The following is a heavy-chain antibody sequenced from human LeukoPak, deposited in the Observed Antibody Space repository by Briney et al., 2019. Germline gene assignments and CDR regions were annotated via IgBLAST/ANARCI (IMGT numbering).Heavy chain of an antibody. V-gene: IGHV1-69*06. CDR3: ARAPGRTTVTVYYYMDV. J-gene: IGHJ6*03. D-gene: IGHD4-17*01. Sequence: GASAKVSCKASGGTFSSYAINWVRQAPGQGLEWMGGIIPTFGSTKYAQNFQGRVTIIADKSTSTAYMELSSLRSEDTAVYYCARAPGRTTVTVYYYMDVWGKGTTVTISS. CDR2: IIPTFGST. CDR1: GGTFSSYA.